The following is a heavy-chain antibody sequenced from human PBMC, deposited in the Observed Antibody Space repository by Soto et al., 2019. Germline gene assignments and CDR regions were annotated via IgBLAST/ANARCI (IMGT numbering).Heavy chain of an antibody. CDR1: GGSISSGDYY. Sequence: SETLPLTWTVSGGSISSGDYYWSWIRKPPGKGLEWIGYIYYSGSTYYNPSLKSRVTISVDTSKNQFSLKLSSVTAADTAVYYCARVSSRMINAFDIWGQGTMVTVSS. V-gene: IGHV4-30-4*01. D-gene: IGHD3-16*01. J-gene: IGHJ3*02. CDR2: IYYSGST. CDR3: ARVSSRMINAFDI.